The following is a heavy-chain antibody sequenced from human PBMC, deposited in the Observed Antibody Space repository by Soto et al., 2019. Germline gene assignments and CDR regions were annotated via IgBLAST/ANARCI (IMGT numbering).Heavy chain of an antibody. CDR2: IYYSGST. CDR1: GGSISSYY. D-gene: IGHD3-22*01. Sequence: SETLSLTCTVSGGSISSYYWSWIRQPPGKGLEWIGYIYYSGSTNYNPSLKSRVTISVDTSKNQFSLKLSSVTAADTAVYYCARDLKVPVRTDSSGFHLRFDPWGQGTLVTVSS. J-gene: IGHJ5*02. CDR3: ARDLKVPVRTDSSGFHLRFDP. V-gene: IGHV4-59*01.